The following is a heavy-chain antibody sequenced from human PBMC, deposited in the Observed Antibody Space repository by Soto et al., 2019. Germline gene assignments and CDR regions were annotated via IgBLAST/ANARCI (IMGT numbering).Heavy chain of an antibody. CDR2: LYSGST. V-gene: IGHV4-39*01. D-gene: IGHD3-10*01. CDR3: ARRGSGHTFDY. CDR1: GASISRGGFH. J-gene: IGHJ4*02. Sequence: QLQLQESGPGLVKPSDTLSLTCGVTGASISRGGFHWGWIRQPPGQGLEWIGSLYSGSTYYNPSLKSRVTISADTSTNEFSLRLTSVTAADTAVYYCARRGSGHTFDYWGQGTLVTVSS.